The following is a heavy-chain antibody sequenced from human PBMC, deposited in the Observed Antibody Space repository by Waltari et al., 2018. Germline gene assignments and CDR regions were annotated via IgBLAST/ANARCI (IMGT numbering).Heavy chain of an antibody. CDR1: GYSISSGYY. CDR2: IYHSGST. Sequence: QVQLQESGPGLVKPSETLSLPCTVSGYSISSGYYWGWIRQPPGKGLEWIGSIYHSGSTYNNPSLKSRVTISVDTSKNQFSLKLSSVTAADTAVYYCARDRAEYIWGSYRYTHYFDYWGQGTLITVSS. CDR3: ARDRAEYIWGSYRYTHYFDY. D-gene: IGHD3-16*02. V-gene: IGHV4-38-2*02. J-gene: IGHJ4*02.